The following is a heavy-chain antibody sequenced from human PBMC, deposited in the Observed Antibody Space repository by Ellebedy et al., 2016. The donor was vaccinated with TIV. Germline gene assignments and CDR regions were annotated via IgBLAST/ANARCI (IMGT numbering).Heavy chain of an antibody. J-gene: IGHJ4*02. CDR1: GFSFSNFV. CDR3: AKSGLNALRYSDY. CDR2: ISGGGDNT. Sequence: PGGSLRLSCAASGFSFSNFVMTWVRQAPGAGLEWVSGISGGGDNTYYADSVKGRFTISRDHSKNTVYLQMNSLRAEDTAIYYCAKSGLNALRYSDYWGQGTRVTVSS. D-gene: IGHD1-1*01. V-gene: IGHV3-23*01.